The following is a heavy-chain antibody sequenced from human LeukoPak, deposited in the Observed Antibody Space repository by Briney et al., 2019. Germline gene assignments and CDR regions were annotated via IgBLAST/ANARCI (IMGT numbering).Heavy chain of an antibody. J-gene: IGHJ4*02. D-gene: IGHD3-16*01. V-gene: IGHV4-4*07. Sequence: KPSETLSLTCTVSGGSVSTYYWSWIRQPAGKGLEWIGRIYTSESSRYNPSLKSRVTMSVDTSKNQISLNLTSVTAADTAVYYCASLSPPIDFWGQGILATVSS. CDR1: GGSVSTYY. CDR3: ASLSPPIDF. CDR2: IYTSESS.